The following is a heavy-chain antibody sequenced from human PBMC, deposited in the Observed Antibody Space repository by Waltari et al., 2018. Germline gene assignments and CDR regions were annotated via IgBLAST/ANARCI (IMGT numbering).Heavy chain of an antibody. CDR2: INAGNGNT. V-gene: IGHV1-3*01. CDR3: ARTYYYDSSGYYDDAFDI. Sequence: QVQLVQSGAEVKKPGASVKVSCKASGYTFTSYAMHWVRQAPGPRLEWMGWINAGNGNTKYSQKFQGRVTITRDTSASTAYMELSSLRSEDTAVYYCARTYYYDSSGYYDDAFDIWGQGTMVTVSS. CDR1: GYTFTSYA. J-gene: IGHJ3*02. D-gene: IGHD3-22*01.